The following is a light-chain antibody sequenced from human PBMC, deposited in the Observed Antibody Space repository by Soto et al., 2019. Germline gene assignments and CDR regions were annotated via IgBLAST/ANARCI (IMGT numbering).Light chain of an antibody. CDR3: QQYRSSPPRT. Sequence: EIVLTQSPGTLSLSPGERATLSCRASQSVSSSYLAWYQQKPGQAPRLLIYGASSRATGIPDRFSGSGSGTDFTLTISRLEPEDFAVYHCQQYRSSPPRTFGHVTKVEIK. CDR2: GAS. J-gene: IGKJ1*01. CDR1: QSVSSSY. V-gene: IGKV3-20*01.